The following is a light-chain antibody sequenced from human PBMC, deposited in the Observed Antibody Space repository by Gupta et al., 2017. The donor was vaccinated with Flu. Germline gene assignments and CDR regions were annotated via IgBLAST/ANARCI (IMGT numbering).Light chain of an antibody. V-gene: IGKV1-39*01. Sequence: PSSLSASVGDRVTITCRASQRIINYLYWYQQKPGKAPILLIYNASSVKSGVPSKFSGSGSGTDFTLTISRRQPEDFAAYYCQHTDNTSWTFGQGTKVEVK. J-gene: IGKJ1*01. CDR1: QRIINY. CDR3: QHTDNTSWT. CDR2: NAS.